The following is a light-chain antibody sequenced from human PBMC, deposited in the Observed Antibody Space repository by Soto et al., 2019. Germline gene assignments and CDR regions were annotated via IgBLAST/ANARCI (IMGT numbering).Light chain of an antibody. J-gene: IGKJ4*01. CDR1: QSIRSY. CDR2: AAS. CDR3: QQSYSTPLT. Sequence: DIQMTPSPSSLSASVGDRVTITCRVSQSIRSYLNRYQKKRGKASKLLIYAASSVQSGAASSISGSGSGTDFALTISSLQPEDFATYYCQQSYSTPLTFGGGTKGDIK. V-gene: IGKV1-39*01.